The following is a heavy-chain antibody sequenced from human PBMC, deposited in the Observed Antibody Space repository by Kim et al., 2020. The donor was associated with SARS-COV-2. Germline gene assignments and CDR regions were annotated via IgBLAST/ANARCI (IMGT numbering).Heavy chain of an antibody. CDR1: GGSISSYY. CDR2: IYYSGST. V-gene: IGHV4-59*13. CDR3: AQTRYYYGSGSYYVGNWFDP. Sequence: SETLSLTCTVSGGSISSYYWSWIRQPPGKGLEWIGYIYYSGSTNYNPSLKSRVTISVDTSKNQFSLKLSSVTAADTAVYYCAQTRYYYGSGSYYVGNWFDPWGQGTLVTVSS. D-gene: IGHD3-10*01. J-gene: IGHJ5*02.